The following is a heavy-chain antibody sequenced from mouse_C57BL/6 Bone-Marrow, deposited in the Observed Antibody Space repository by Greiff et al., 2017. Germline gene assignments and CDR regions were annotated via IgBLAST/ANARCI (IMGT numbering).Heavy chain of an antibody. D-gene: IGHD2-2*01. Sequence: DVMLVESGGGLVKPGGSLKLSCAASGFTFSSYTMSWVRQTPEKRLEWVATISGGGGNTYYPDSVKVRFTISRDNAKNTLYLQMSSLRSEDTALYYCAGSTMVTVPFAYWGQGTLVTVSA. V-gene: IGHV5-9*01. J-gene: IGHJ3*01. CDR1: GFTFSSYT. CDR2: ISGGGGNT. CDR3: AGSTMVTVPFAY.